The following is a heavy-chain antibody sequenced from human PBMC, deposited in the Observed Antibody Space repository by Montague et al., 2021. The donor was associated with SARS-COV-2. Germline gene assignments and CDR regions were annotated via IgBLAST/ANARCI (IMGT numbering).Heavy chain of an antibody. Sequence: SETLSLTCAVHGGSFSGYSWSWIRQPPGKGLEWLGEITHSGSTNYNPSLKSRVTISADTSKNQFSLKLTSVAAADTAVYYCARGGTWGIVAVLAVPGLGPLGSWGQGLLVTVSS. CDR2: ITHSGST. CDR3: ARGGTWGIVAVLAVPGLGPLGS. V-gene: IGHV4-34*01. D-gene: IGHD2-15*01. CDR1: GGSFSGYS. J-gene: IGHJ4*02.